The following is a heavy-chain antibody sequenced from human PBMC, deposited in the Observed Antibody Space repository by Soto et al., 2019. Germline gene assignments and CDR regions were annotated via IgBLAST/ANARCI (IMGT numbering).Heavy chain of an antibody. Sequence: QVQLQESGPGLVKPSGTLSLTCAVSGGSISSSNWWSWVRQPPGKGLEWIGEIYHSGSTNYNPSLKSRVTISVDKSKNQFALKLSSVTAADTAVYYCARAHKRYDNSGYYWYFDLWGRGTLVTVSS. D-gene: IGHD3-22*01. CDR1: GGSISSSNW. J-gene: IGHJ2*01. V-gene: IGHV4-4*02. CDR2: IYHSGST. CDR3: ARAHKRYDNSGYYWYFDL.